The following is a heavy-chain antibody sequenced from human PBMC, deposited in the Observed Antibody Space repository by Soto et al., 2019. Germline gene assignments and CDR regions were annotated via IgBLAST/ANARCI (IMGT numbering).Heavy chain of an antibody. Sequence: SETLSLTCTVSGGSISSGGYYWSWIRQHPGKGLEWIGYIYYSGSTYYNPSLKSRVTISVDTSKNQFSLKLSSVTAADTAVYYCARGSPLDHYDILTSFDYWGQGTPVTVSS. D-gene: IGHD3-9*01. CDR2: IYYSGST. CDR3: ARGSPLDHYDILTSFDY. V-gene: IGHV4-31*03. J-gene: IGHJ4*02. CDR1: GGSISSGGYY.